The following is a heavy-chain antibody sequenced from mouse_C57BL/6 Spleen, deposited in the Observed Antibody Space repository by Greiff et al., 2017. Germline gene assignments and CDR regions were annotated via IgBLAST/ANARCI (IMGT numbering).Heavy chain of an antibody. CDR3: ARGGTYGYYAGFAY. J-gene: IGHJ3*01. D-gene: IGHD2-3*01. Sequence: QVHVKQSGAELVKPGASVKISCKASGYAFSSYWMNWVKQRPGKGLEWIGQIYPGDGDTNYNGKFKGRATLTADKSSSTAYMQLSSLTSEDAAVYFCARGGTYGYYAGFAYWGQGTLVTVSA. V-gene: IGHV1-80*01. CDR1: GYAFSSYW. CDR2: IYPGDGDT.